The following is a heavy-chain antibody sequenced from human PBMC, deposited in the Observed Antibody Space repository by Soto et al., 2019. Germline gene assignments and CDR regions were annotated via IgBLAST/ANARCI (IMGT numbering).Heavy chain of an antibody. D-gene: IGHD6-19*01. CDR3: ARGPSSGWVRDFDY. CDR2: INHSGST. J-gene: IGHJ4*02. V-gene: IGHV4-34*01. CDR1: GGSFSGYY. Sequence: KASETLSLTCAVYGGSFSGYYWSWIRQPPGKGLEWIGEINHSGSTNYNPSLKSRVTISVDTSKNQFSLKLSSVTAADTAVYYCARGPSSGWVRDFDYWGQGTLVTVSS.